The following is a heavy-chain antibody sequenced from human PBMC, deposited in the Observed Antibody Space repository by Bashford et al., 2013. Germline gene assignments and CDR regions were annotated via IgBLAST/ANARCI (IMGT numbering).Heavy chain of an antibody. D-gene: IGHD1-26*01. CDR3: ARDSGNFEVDY. J-gene: IGHJ4*02. V-gene: IGHV4-39*01. Sequence: SETLSLTCTVSGGSISSSGYYWGWIRQPPGKGLEWIGSIYYDGSTYYIPSLRSRITISQDTSKNQYSLNLRSVTAADTAVYYCARDSGNFEVDYWGQGILVTVSS. CDR1: GGSISSSGYY. CDR2: IYYDGST.